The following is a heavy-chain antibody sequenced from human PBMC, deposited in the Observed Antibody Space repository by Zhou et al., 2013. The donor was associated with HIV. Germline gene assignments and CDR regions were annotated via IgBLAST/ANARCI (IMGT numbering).Heavy chain of an antibody. CDR2: ITPIFGTT. D-gene: IGHD6-13*01. CDR3: ARAASVYYYGMDV. V-gene: IGHV1-69*01. J-gene: IGHJ6*02. CDR1: GGTFSSYA. Sequence: QAQLLQSGAEVKKPGSSVKVSCKASGGTFSSYAISWVRQAPGQGLEWMGGITPIFGTTNYAQKFQGRVTIIADESTNTAYMELSSLRSEDTAVYYCARAASVYYYGMDVVGPRNHGHRLL.